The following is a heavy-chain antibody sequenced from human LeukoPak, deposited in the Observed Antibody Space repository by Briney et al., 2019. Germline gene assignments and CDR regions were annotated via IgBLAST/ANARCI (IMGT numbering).Heavy chain of an antibody. CDR1: GFTFSSYA. CDR2: ISGSGGST. V-gene: IGHV3-23*01. CDR3: AREPASDGSGSYYIPYYYYGMDV. J-gene: IGHJ6*02. D-gene: IGHD3-10*01. Sequence: GGSLRLSCAASGFTFSSYAMSWVRQAPGKGREWVSAISGSGGSTYYADSVKGRFTISRDNSKNTLYLQMNSLRAEDTAVYYCAREPASDGSGSYYIPYYYYGMDVWGQGTTVTVSS.